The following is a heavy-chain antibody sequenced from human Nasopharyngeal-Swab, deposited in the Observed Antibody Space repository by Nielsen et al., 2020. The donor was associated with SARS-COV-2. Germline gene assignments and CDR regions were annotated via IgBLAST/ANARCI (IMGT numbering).Heavy chain of an antibody. CDR3: ARARGYYFDWTPYYYYTMDV. D-gene: IGHD3-9*01. CDR1: GGSFSGYY. V-gene: IGHV4-34*01. CDR2: INHSGTT. J-gene: IGHJ6*02. Sequence: SETLSLTCAVYGGSFSGYYWSWVRQPPGKGLEWIGEINHSGTTNYNPSLKSRVTVSVDTSENQFSLNLSSVTAADTAVYYCARARGYYFDWTPYYYYTMDVWGQGTTVTVSS.